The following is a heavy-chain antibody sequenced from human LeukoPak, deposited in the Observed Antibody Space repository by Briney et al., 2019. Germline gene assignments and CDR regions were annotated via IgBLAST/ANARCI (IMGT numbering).Heavy chain of an antibody. CDR2: ISAYNGNT. Sequence: ASVKVSCKASGYTFTSYGTSWVRQAPGQGLEWMGWISAYNGNTNYAQKLQGRVTMTTDTSTSTAYMELRSLRSDDTAVYYCARHPRWFGESNFDYWGQGTLVTVSS. J-gene: IGHJ4*02. CDR1: GYTFTSYG. V-gene: IGHV1-18*04. D-gene: IGHD3-10*01. CDR3: ARHPRWFGESNFDY.